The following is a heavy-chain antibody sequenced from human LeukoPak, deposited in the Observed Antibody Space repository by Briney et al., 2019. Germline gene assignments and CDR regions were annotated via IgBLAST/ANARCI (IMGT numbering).Heavy chain of an antibody. Sequence: GGSLRLSCAASGFTFSSYSMNWVRQAPGKGLEWVSSISSSSSYIYYADSVKGRFTISRDNAKNSLYLQMNSLRAEDTAVYYCARDSRGDSGGFDYWGQGTLVTVSS. V-gene: IGHV3-21*01. J-gene: IGHJ4*02. CDR3: ARDSRGDSGGFDY. CDR1: GFTFSSYS. CDR2: ISSSSSYI. D-gene: IGHD2-21*02.